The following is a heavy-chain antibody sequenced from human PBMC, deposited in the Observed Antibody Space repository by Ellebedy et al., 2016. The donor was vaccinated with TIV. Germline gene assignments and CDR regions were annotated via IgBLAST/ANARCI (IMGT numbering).Heavy chain of an antibody. CDR2: IKEDGSAK. V-gene: IGHV3-7*01. CDR3: ARDGDQVATISYYYGMDV. CDR1: GFTFGSFG. D-gene: IGHD5-12*01. J-gene: IGHJ6*02. Sequence: GESLKISCAVSGFTFGSFGMHWVRQAPGKGLEWVANIKEDGSAKYYVGSVKGRFTISRDNAKNSLYLQMNSLRAEDTAVYYCARDGDQVATISYYYGMDVWGQGTTVTVSS.